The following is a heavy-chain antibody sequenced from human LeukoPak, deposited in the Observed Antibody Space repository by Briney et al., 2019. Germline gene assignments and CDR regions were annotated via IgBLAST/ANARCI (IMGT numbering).Heavy chain of an antibody. V-gene: IGHV3-7*01. CDR1: GFTFSSYW. CDR2: IKQDGSEK. J-gene: IGHJ4*02. Sequence: GGSLRLSCAASGFTFSSYWMSWVRQAPGKGLEWVANIKQDGSEKYYVDSVKGRFTISRDNAKNSLYLQMNSLRAEDTAVYYCARDLISGLGNRRLGFDYWGQGTLVTVSS. CDR3: ARDLISGLGNRRLGFDY. D-gene: IGHD3-16*01.